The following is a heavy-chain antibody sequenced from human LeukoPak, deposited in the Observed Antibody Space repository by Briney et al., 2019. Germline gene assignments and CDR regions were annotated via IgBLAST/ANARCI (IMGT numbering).Heavy chain of an antibody. D-gene: IGHD5-24*01. CDR1: GFTVSSNY. J-gene: IGHJ4*02. CDR3: ASTDGDDYNYYFDY. CDR2: IYSGGST. V-gene: IGHV3-53*01. Sequence: PGGSLRLSCAASGFTVSSNYMSWVRQAPGKGLEWVSVIYSGGSTYCADSVKGRFTISRDNSKNTLYLQMNSLRAEDTAVYYCASTDGDDYNYYFDYWGQGTLVTVSS.